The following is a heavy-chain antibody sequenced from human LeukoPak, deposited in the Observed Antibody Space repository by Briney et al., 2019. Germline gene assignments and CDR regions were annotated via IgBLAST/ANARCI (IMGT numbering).Heavy chain of an antibody. V-gene: IGHV1-69*05. CDR2: IIPIFGTA. J-gene: IGHJ4*02. CDR1: GGTFSSYA. Sequence: GASAKVSCKASGGTFSSYAISWVRQAPGQGLEWMGGIIPIFGTANYAQKFQGRVTITTDESTSTAYMELSSLRSEDTAVYYCAREKSYGGGFDYWGQGTLVTVSS. D-gene: IGHD4-23*01. CDR3: AREKSYGGGFDY.